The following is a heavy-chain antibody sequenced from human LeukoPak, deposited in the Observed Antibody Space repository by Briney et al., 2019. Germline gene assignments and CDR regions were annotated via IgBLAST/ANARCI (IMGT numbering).Heavy chain of an antibody. CDR2: ISRSGSTI. J-gene: IGHJ4*02. CDR1: GFTFSDYY. Sequence: GGSLRLSCAASGFTFSDYYMSWIRQAPGKGLEWVSYISRSGSTIYYADSVKGRFTISRDNAKNSLYLQMNSLRAEDTAVYYCARGGTYYYDSSGYSNFDYWGQGTLSPSPQ. V-gene: IGHV3-11*01. D-gene: IGHD3-22*01. CDR3: ARGGTYYYDSSGYSNFDY.